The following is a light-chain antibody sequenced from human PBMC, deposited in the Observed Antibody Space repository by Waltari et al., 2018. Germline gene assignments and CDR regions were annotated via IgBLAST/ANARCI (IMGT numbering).Light chain of an antibody. Sequence: SALTPPASESRSPGQSITISSPATISSIGPYHSASLYQQHPRKAPKLLLNDVNKRPSRVSYRFSGSKSGNTASLTISGLQAEDEADNYCSSYSRITTSVVFGGGTKLTVL. CDR2: DVN. V-gene: IGLV2-14*01. J-gene: IGLJ3*02. CDR1: ISSIGPYHS. CDR3: SSYSRITTSVV.